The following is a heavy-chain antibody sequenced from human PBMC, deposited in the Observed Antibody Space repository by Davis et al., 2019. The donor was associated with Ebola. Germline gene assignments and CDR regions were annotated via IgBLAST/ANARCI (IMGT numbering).Heavy chain of an antibody. CDR2: IYYSGST. Sequence: SETLSLTCTVSGGSVSSSSYYWGWIRQPPGKGLEWIGSIYYSGSTYYNPSLKSRVTISVDTSKNQFSLKLSSVTAADTAVYYCARPASGSYAFDYWGQGTLVTVSS. V-gene: IGHV4-39*01. CDR1: GGSVSSSSYY. CDR3: ARPASGSYAFDY. J-gene: IGHJ4*02. D-gene: IGHD1-26*01.